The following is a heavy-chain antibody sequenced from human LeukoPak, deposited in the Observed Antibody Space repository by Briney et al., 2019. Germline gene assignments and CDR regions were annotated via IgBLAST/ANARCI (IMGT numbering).Heavy chain of an antibody. CDR1: GYTFINYD. D-gene: IGHD2-2*01. J-gene: IGHJ6*03. CDR2: MIPDSGNT. V-gene: IGHV1-8*03. CDR3: ARGPYCRSTSCPYYLDV. Sequence: ASVKVSCKASGYTFINYDINWVRQATGQGLEWMGWMIPDSGNTGYAQKFQGRVTITKNTSISTAYMELSSLRSEDTALYYCARGPYCRSTSCPYYLDVWGKGTTVTVSS.